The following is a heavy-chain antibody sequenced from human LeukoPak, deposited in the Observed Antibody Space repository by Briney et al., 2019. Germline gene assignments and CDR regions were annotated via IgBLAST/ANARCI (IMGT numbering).Heavy chain of an antibody. CDR3: AKAKYSSSSDLLDY. CDR2: ISGSGGST. J-gene: IGHJ4*02. CDR1: GFTFSSYA. V-gene: IGHV3-23*01. D-gene: IGHD6-6*01. Sequence: GGSLRLSCAASGFTFSSYAMSWVRQAPGKGLEWVSTISGSGGSTYYADPVKGRFTISRDISKNTLFLQMNSRRADDTAVYYCAKAKYSSSSDLLDYWGQGTLVTASS.